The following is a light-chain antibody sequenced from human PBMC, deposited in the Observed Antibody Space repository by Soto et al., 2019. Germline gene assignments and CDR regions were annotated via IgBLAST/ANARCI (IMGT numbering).Light chain of an antibody. J-gene: IGLJ1*01. CDR3: GSFAGNYIYV. CDR2: DVS. Sequence: QSALTQPRSVSGSPGQSVTISCTGTSSDVGGYNYVSCYLQHPGKAPKVMIYDVSKRPSGVPDRFSGSKSGNTSSLTISGLKSEDEADYYCGSFAGNYIYVFGNGTKLTVL. V-gene: IGLV2-11*01. CDR1: SSDVGGYNY.